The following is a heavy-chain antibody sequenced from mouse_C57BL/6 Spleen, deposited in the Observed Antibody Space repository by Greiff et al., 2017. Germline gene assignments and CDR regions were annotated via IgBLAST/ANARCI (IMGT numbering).Heavy chain of an antibody. D-gene: IGHD1-1*01. CDR2: IHPNSGST. V-gene: IGHV1-64*01. CDR3: ARRVTTVVRYFDV. CDR1: GYTFTSYW. Sequence: QVHVKQPGAELVKPGASVKLSCKASGYTFTSYWMHWVKQRPGQGLEWIGMIHPNSGSTNYNEKFKGKATLTVDKSSSTAYMQLSSLTSEDSAVYYCARRVTTVVRYFDVWGTGTTVTVSS. J-gene: IGHJ1*03.